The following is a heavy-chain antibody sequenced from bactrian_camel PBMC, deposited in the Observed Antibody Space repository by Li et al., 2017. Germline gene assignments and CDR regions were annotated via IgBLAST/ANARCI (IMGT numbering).Heavy chain of an antibody. J-gene: IGHJ6*01. CDR3: ATSSRSDCTWKLVPSAYDT. CDR2: IDSRGIT. Sequence: HVQLVESGGGSVKAGGSLRLSCLALYFPYDTNNRMGWFRQVPGKEREGLATIDSRGITAYADSVKGRFTISKDNANNVLYLQMRNLQPEDTAMYYCATSSRSDCTWKLVPSAYDTWGQGTQVTVS. V-gene: IGHV3S55*01. D-gene: IGHD1*01. CDR1: YFPYDTNNR.